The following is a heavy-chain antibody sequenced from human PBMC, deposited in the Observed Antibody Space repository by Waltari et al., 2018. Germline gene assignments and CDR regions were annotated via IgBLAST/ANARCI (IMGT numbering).Heavy chain of an antibody. J-gene: IGHJ4*02. CDR2: ISYSGTP. CDR1: GGSFSDYY. Sequence: QVQLQESGPGLVKPSETLSLTCTVSGGSFSDYYWSWIRQPPGKGLEWIGYISYSGTPNYNPSLKSRLTMSVHASKCQFFLNLSSVTAADTAVYYCARASDVYSSTCSGPPCLDWGQGTLVIVSS. CDR3: ARASDVYSSTCSGPPCLD. D-gene: IGHD6-13*01. V-gene: IGHV4-59*01.